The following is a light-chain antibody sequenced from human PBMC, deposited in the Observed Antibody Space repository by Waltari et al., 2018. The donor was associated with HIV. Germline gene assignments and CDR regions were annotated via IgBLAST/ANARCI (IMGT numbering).Light chain of an antibody. CDR2: SNS. CDR1: PSNIGNNS. J-gene: IGLJ2*01. Sequence: QSVLTQPPSASGTPGQRVTISCSGSPSNIGNNSVNWYQQFPGSAPKLLLYSNSQRPLGVPDRFSGSKSGSSASLAISGPQADDEAQYYCASWDDTLGVVFGGGTTLTVL. V-gene: IGLV1-44*01. CDR3: ASWDDTLGVV.